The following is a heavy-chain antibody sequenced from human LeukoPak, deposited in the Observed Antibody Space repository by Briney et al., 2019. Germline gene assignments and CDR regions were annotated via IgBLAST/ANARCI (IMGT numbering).Heavy chain of an antibody. CDR1: EFTYG. CDR2: ISGSGGST. Sequence: GGSLRLSCTASEFTYGMNWVRQAPGKGLEWVSAISGSGGSTYYADSVKGRFTISRDNSKNTLYLQMNSLRAEDTAIYYCAKDRDIVVVPAAISYWGQGTLVTVSS. CDR3: AKDRDIVVVPAAISY. V-gene: IGHV3-23*01. D-gene: IGHD2-2*02. J-gene: IGHJ4*02.